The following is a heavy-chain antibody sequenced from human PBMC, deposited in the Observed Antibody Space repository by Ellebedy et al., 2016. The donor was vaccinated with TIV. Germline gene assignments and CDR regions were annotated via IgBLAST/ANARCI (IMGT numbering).Heavy chain of an antibody. D-gene: IGHD2-15*01. Sequence: ASVKVSCXASGYTFTSYGISWVRQAPGQGLEWMGWVSAYNGNTNYAQKLQGRVTMTTDTSTSTANMELRSLRYEDTALYYCAKPLGYCSGSSCPDAFDIWGQGAMVTVSS. CDR1: GYTFTSYG. CDR3: AKPLGYCSGSSCPDAFDI. V-gene: IGHV1-18*01. J-gene: IGHJ3*02. CDR2: VSAYNGNT.